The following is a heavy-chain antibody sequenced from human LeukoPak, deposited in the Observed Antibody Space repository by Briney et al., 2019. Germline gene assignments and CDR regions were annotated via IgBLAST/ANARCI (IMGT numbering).Heavy chain of an antibody. CDR1: GGSISSSSYY. CDR2: IYYSGST. D-gene: IGHD3-9*01. J-gene: IGHJ6*02. Sequence: SETLSLTCTVSGGSISSSSYYWGWIRQPPGKGLEWIGSIYYSGSTYYNPSLKSRVTISVDTSKNQFSLKLSSVTAADTAVYYCARGTPYYDILTGYWPLIYYYYGMDVWGQGTTVTVSS. CDR3: ARGTPYYDILTGYWPLIYYYYGMDV. V-gene: IGHV4-39*07.